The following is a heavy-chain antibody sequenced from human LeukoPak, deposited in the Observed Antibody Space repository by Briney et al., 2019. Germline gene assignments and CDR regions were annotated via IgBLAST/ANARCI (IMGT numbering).Heavy chain of an antibody. CDR2: ISGSGGST. V-gene: IGHV3-23*01. Sequence: PGGSLRLSCAASGFTFSSYAMSWVRQAPGKGLEWVSAISGSGGSTYYADSVKGRFTISRDNSKNTLYLQMNSLRAEDTAVYYCAKDTHAWELPTGWFDPWGQGTLVTVSS. D-gene: IGHD1-26*01. CDR1: GFTFSSYA. CDR3: AKDTHAWELPTGWFDP. J-gene: IGHJ5*02.